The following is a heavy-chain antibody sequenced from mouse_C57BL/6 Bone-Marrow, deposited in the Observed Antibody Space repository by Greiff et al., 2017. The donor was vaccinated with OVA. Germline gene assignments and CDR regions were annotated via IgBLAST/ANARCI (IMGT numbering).Heavy chain of an antibody. J-gene: IGHJ2*01. V-gene: IGHV1-69*01. CDR3: VSYYYCSSGNYFDY. CDR1: GYTFTSYW. D-gene: IGHD1-1*01. CDR2: IDPSDSYN. Sequence: QVQLQQPGAELVMPGASVKLSCKASGYTFTSYWMHWVKQRPGQGLEWIGEIDPSDSYNNYTQKFQGKSTLTVAKSSSTAYMQLSSLTSGDSAVYYCVSYYYCSSGNYFDYWGQGTTLTVSS.